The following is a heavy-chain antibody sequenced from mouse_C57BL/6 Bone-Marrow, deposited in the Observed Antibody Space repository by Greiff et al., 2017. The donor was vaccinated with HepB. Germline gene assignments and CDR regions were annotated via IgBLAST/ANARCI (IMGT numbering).Heavy chain of an antibody. J-gene: IGHJ4*01. V-gene: IGHV1-15*01. Sequence: QVQLQQSGAELVRPGASVTLSCKASGYTFTDYEMHWVKQTPVHGLEWIGAIDPETGGTAYNQKFMGKAILTADKSSSTAYMELRSLTSEDSAVYYCTCSCYYAMDYWGQGTSVTVSS. CDR3: TCSCYYAMDY. CDR1: GYTFTDYE. CDR2: IDPETGGT.